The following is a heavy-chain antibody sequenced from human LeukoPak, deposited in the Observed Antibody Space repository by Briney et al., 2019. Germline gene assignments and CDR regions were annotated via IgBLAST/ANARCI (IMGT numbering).Heavy chain of an antibody. CDR1: GFTVSSNY. D-gene: IGHD3-10*01. CDR2: IGGSGYGT. Sequence: PGGSLRLSCAASGFTVSSNYMSWVRQAPGKGLEWVSGIGGSGYGTDYADSVKDRFTISRDNSKNTLYLQMNSLRVEDTAVYYCARRDPVRGSPFDCWGQGTLVIVSS. J-gene: IGHJ4*02. V-gene: IGHV3-53*01. CDR3: ARRDPVRGSPFDC.